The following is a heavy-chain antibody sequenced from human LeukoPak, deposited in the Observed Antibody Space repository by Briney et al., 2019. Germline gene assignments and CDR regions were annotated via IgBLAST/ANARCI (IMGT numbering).Heavy chain of an antibody. D-gene: IGHD2-2*01. CDR1: GYTLTELS. CDR2: FDPEDGET. Sequence: ASVKVSCKVSGYTLTELSMHWVRQAPGKGLEWMGGFDPEDGETIYAQKFQGRVTMTEDTSTDTAYMELSSLRSEDTAVYYCARVTCSSTSCYAEGFSGYYYYGMDVWGQGTTVTVSS. J-gene: IGHJ6*02. CDR3: ARVTCSSTSCYAEGFSGYYYYGMDV. V-gene: IGHV1-24*01.